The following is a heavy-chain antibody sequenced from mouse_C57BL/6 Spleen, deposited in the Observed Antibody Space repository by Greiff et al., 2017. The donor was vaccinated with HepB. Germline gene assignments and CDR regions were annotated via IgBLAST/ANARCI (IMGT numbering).Heavy chain of an antibody. CDR2: ISSGSSNI. CDR1: GFTFSDYG. V-gene: IGHV5-17*01. D-gene: IGHD4-1*01. Sequence: EVQVVESGGGLVKPGGSLKLSCAASGFTFSDYGMHWVRQAPEKGLEWVAYISSGSSNIYYADTVKGRFTISRDNAKNTLFLQMNSLRSEDTAMYYCAGNWAWFAYWGQGTLVTVSA. CDR3: AGNWAWFAY. J-gene: IGHJ3*01.